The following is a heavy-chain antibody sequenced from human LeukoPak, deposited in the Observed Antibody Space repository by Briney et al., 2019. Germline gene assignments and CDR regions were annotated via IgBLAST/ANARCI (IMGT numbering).Heavy chain of an antibody. CDR1: GGSFSGYY. V-gene: IGHV4-34*01. Sequence: SETLSLTCAVYGGSFSGYYWSWIRQPPGKGLEWIGEINHSGSTNYNPSLKSRVTISVDTSKNQFSLKLSSVTAADTAVYYCARGRPLGLIVAPAANWFDPWGQGTLVTVSS. D-gene: IGHD2-2*01. CDR2: INHSGST. CDR3: ARGRPLGLIVAPAANWFDP. J-gene: IGHJ5*02.